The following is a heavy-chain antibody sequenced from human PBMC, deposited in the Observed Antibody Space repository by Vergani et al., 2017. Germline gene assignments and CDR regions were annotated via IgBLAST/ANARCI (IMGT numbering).Heavy chain of an antibody. D-gene: IGHD4-11*01. CDR1: GFTFSSYG. CDR2: ISYDGSNK. CDR3: AKDPSSPTVTSVYHYYYCMDV. J-gene: IGHJ6*04. Sequence: QVQLVESGGGVVQPGRSLRLSCAASGFTFSSYGMHWVRQAPGKGLEWVAVISYDGSNKYYADSVKGRFTISRDNSKNTLYLQMNSLRAEDTAVYYCAKDPSSPTVTSVYHYYYCMDVWGKGTTVTVSS. V-gene: IGHV3-30*18.